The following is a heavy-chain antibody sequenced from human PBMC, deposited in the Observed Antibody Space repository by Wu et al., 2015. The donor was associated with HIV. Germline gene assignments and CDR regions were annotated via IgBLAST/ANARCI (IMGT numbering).Heavy chain of an antibody. D-gene: IGHD3/OR15-3a*01. CDR2: ISGYNGYT. CDR3: ARARAQLRLLDPYYYYMDV. J-gene: IGHJ6*03. CDR1: LHLTTYG. V-gene: IGHV1-18*01. Sequence: QVQLAQSGAEVEEVWGLSEGLLQGFWLHLTTYGISWVRQAPGQGLEWVGWISGYNGYTNYAQKLQGRVTMTTDTSTSTAYMELRSLRSDDTAVYYCARARAQLRLLDPYYYYMDVWGQRDHGHRLL.